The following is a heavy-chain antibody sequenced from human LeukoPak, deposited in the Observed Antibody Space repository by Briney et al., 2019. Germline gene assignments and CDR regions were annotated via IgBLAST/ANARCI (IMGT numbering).Heavy chain of an antibody. CDR1: GGSISSPNW. Sequence: SETLSLTCAVSGGSISSPNWWSWVRQSPGKGLEWIGEIYHTWSTNYNPSLKTRVTISLDKSKNQFSLSLSSVTAADTAVYFCARYYYYYMDVWGKGTMVTVSS. J-gene: IGHJ6*03. CDR3: ARYYYYYMDV. CDR2: IYHTWST. V-gene: IGHV4-4*02.